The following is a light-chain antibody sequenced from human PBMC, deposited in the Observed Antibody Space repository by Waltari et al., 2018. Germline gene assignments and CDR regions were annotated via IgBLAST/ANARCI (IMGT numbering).Light chain of an antibody. CDR3: QQYCCSPKT. CDR1: QNIRVNY. V-gene: IGKV3-20*01. CDR2: HAS. Sequence: EVVLTQSPGTLSLSPGERATLSCRASQNIRVNYLAWYQQKPGQAPRLLIYHASTRATGVPHTFSGSGSGTDFTLDIIRLEPEDSAMYYCQQYCCSPKTFGQGTKVEIK. J-gene: IGKJ1*01.